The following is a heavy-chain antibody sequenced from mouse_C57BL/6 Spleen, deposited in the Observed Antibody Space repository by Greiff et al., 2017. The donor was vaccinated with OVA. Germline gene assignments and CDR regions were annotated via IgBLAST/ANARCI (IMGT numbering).Heavy chain of an antibody. CDR3: ARDGIYYGSSRYFDV. J-gene: IGHJ1*03. Sequence: QVQLKQSGPELVKPGASVKISCKASGYAFSSSWMNWVKQRPGKGLEWIGRIYPGDGDTNYNGKFKGKATLTADKSSSTAYMQLSSLTSEDSAVYFCARDGIYYGSSRYFDVWGTGTTVTVSS. D-gene: IGHD1-1*01. CDR2: IYPGDGDT. CDR1: GYAFSSSW. V-gene: IGHV1-82*01.